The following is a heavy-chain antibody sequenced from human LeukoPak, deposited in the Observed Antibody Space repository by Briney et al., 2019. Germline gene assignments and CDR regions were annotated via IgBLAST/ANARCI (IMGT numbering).Heavy chain of an antibody. J-gene: IGHJ4*02. Sequence: ASVKVSCKASGYTFTSYDINWVRQATGQGLEWMGWMNPNSGNTGYAQKFQGRVTMTRNTSISTAYMELSSLRSDDTAVYYCARGRGSYDFWSGYQAYYFDYWGQGTLVTVSS. V-gene: IGHV1-8*01. CDR1: GYTFTSYD. CDR3: ARGRGSYDFWSGYQAYYFDY. D-gene: IGHD3-3*01. CDR2: MNPNSGNT.